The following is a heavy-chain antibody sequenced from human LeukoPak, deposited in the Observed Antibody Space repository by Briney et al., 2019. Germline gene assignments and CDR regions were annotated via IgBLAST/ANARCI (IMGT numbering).Heavy chain of an antibody. J-gene: IGHJ4*02. CDR3: ASPGAAAAAPGFDY. V-gene: IGHV3-23*01. CDR1: GFTFSSYA. Sequence: PGGSLRLSCAASGFTFSSYAMHWVRQAPGRGLEWVSAISGNGGTANYADSAKGRFTISRDNSKNTLYLQMNTLRAEDTAVYYCASPGAAAAAPGFDYWGQGTLVTVSP. D-gene: IGHD6-13*01. CDR2: ISGNGGTA.